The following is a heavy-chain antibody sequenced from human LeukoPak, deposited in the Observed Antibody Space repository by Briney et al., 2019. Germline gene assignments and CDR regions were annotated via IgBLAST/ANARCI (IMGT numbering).Heavy chain of an antibody. J-gene: IGHJ4*02. D-gene: IGHD5-18*01. CDR3: ARAPQLWVGGFDY. CDR1: GGSISSYY. V-gene: IGHV4-59*01. CDR2: IYYSGST. Sequence: SETLSLTRTVSGGSISSYYWSWIRQPPGKGLEWIGYIYYSGSTNYNPSLKSRVTISVDTSKNQFSLKLSSVTAADTAVYYCARAPQLWVGGFDYWGQGTLVTVSS.